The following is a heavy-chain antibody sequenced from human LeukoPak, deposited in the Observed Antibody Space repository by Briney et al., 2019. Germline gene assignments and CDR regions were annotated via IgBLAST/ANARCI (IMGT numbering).Heavy chain of an antibody. CDR3: AREQGGGYPRAAFDI. J-gene: IGHJ3*02. CDR1: GFTFSSYG. V-gene: IGHV3-30*02. D-gene: IGHD5-24*01. CDR2: IRYDGSNK. Sequence: GGSLRLSCAASGFTFSSYGMHWVRQAPGKGLEWVAFIRYDGSNKYYADSVKGRFTISRDNSKNTLYLQMNSLRAEDTAVYYCAREQGGGYPRAAFDIWGQGTMVTVSS.